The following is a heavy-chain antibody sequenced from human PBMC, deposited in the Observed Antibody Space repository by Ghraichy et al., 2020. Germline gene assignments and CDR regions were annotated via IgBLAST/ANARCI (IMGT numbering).Heavy chain of an antibody. CDR1: GGSFSGYY. Sequence: SETLSLTCAVYGGSFSGYYWSWIRQPPGKGLEWIGEINHSGSTNYNPSLKSRVTISVDTSKNQFSLKLSSVTAADTAVYYCAYEDLYCSSTSCHLWGQGTLVTVSS. D-gene: IGHD2-2*01. CDR2: INHSGST. V-gene: IGHV4-34*01. CDR3: AYEDLYCSSTSCHL. J-gene: IGHJ4*02.